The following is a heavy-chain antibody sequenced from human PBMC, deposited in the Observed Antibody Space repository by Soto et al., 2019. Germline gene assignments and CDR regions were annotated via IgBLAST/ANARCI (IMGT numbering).Heavy chain of an antibody. CDR1: GYDFNTNW. CDR3: ARLPRDCNTTSCYYADH. CDR2: MYPGDSDT. Sequence: GESLKISCRGSGYDFNTNWFGWVRQLPGRGLEWVGIMYPGDSDTRYNPSLQGHVTPSVDVTVSTAFLQWRSLETSDTGMYFCARLPRDCNTTSCYYADHWGQGTQLTVSS. V-gene: IGHV5-51*01. D-gene: IGHD3-3*01. J-gene: IGHJ4*02.